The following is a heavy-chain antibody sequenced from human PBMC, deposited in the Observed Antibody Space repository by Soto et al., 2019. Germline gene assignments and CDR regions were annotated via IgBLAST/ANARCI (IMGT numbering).Heavy chain of an antibody. V-gene: IGHV1-2*04. Sequence: QVQLVQSGAEVKKPGASVKVSCKASGYTFTGYYMHWVRQAPGQGLEWMGWINPNSGGTNYAQKFQGWVTMTRDTSISTANMELGRLGSDDTAVYFCAREGPHPRAGAQPYYYYGMDVWGQGTTVTVSS. CDR1: GYTFTGYY. D-gene: IGHD1-26*01. J-gene: IGHJ6*02. CDR2: INPNSGGT. CDR3: AREGPHPRAGAQPYYYYGMDV.